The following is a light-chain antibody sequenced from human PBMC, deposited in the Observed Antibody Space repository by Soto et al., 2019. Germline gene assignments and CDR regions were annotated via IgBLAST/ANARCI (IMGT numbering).Light chain of an antibody. CDR3: LSYTSSSTWV. CDR1: SSDVGGYNY. Sequence: QSALTQPASVSGSPGQSITISCTGTSSDVGGYNYVSWYQHHPGKAPKFMIYDVINRPSGVSNRFSGSKSGNTASLTISGLQAEDEADYYCLSYTSSSTWVFGGGTKLTVL. J-gene: IGLJ3*02. CDR2: DVI. V-gene: IGLV2-14*03.